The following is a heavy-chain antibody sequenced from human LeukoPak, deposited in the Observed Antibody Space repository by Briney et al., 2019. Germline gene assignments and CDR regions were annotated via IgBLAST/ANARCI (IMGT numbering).Heavy chain of an antibody. CDR3: AKCSGPYSSSCRNWFDP. D-gene: IGHD6-13*01. CDR2: SSRSGGGT. Sequence: PGGSLKLSCEASGFTFSSSAMSWVRQAPGKGLEWVSPSSRSGGGTNYADSVKGRFTISRDNSKNTLYLQMNSLRAEDTAVYYCAKCSGPYSSSCRNWFDPWGQGTLVTVSS. CDR1: GFTFSSSA. V-gene: IGHV3-23*01. J-gene: IGHJ5*02.